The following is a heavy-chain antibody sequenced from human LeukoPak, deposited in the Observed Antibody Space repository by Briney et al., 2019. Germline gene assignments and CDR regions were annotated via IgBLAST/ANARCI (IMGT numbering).Heavy chain of an antibody. CDR1: GGSIRSYY. Sequence: PSETLSLTCTVSGGSIRSYYWSWIRQPPGKGLEWIGYIYYSGSTNYNPSLKSRVTISVDTSRNQFSLNVSSVTAADTAEYYCARVLPYSSGWGVDHWGQGTLVTVSS. CDR2: IYYSGST. J-gene: IGHJ4*02. D-gene: IGHD6-19*01. CDR3: ARVLPYSSGWGVDH. V-gene: IGHV4-59*01.